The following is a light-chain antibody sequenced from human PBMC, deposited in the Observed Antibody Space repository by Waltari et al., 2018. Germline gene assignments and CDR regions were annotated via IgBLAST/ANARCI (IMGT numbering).Light chain of an antibody. J-gene: IGKJ2*01. CDR2: WAS. Sequence: LMTKPRAFFALSLGERPPFTCSFSRTALFTVDSTIFFAWYRQKPGQPPKLLIYWASTRESGVPDRFVGSGSGTDFTLTISSVQAEDVAVYYCQQHYTPPLTFGQGTKLEI. CDR1: RTALFTVDSTIF. V-gene: IGKV4-1*01. CDR3: QQHYTPPLT.